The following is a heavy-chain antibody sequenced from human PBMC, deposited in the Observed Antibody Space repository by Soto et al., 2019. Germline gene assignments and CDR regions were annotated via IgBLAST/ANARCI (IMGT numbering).Heavy chain of an antibody. Sequence: QVQLQESGPGLVKPSQTLSLTCTVSGGSISSGGYYWNWIRQHPGTGLEWIGYIYYIGSTYYKPSLKRRVTISLDTSKNQFSLTLSSVTDADTAVYYCARSVFPWGQVTLVTVSS. V-gene: IGHV4-31*03. CDR2: IYYIGST. CDR1: GGSISSGGYY. CDR3: ARSVFP. J-gene: IGHJ5*02.